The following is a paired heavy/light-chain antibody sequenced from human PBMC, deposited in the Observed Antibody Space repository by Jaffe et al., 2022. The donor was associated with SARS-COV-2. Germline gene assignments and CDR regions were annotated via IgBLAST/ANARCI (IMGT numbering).Heavy chain of an antibody. J-gene: IGHJ4*02. Sequence: EVQLLESGGGLVQRGGSLRLSCAASGFAFSDYAMSWVRQAPGKGLEWVSDVSGGGGITYYGDSVRGRFAISRDNFKNTVYLQMRSLRAEDTATYYCAKDRSGYSGYGFDSWGQGTLVTVSS. CDR1: GFAFSDYA. D-gene: IGHD5-12*01. CDR2: VSGGGGIT. V-gene: IGHV3-23*01. CDR3: AKDRSGYSGYGFDS.
Light chain of an antibody. J-gene: IGLJ3*02. V-gene: IGLV2-18*02. CDR2: DVG. Sequence: QSALTQPPSVSGSPGQSVTISCTGTSSDVGSYDRVSWYQQSPGTAPKFMIYDVGDRPSGVPDRFSGSKSGNTASLTISGLQAEDEADYYCSSYTTRNTLVFGGGTRLTVL. CDR1: SSDVGSYDR. CDR3: SSYTTRNTLV.